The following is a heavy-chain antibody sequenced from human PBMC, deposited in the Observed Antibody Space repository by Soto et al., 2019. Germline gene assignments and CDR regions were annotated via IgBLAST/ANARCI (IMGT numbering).Heavy chain of an antibody. CDR2: IYDSGNT. V-gene: IGHV4-30-4*08. CDR1: GGSISSGGYY. D-gene: IGHD2-21*01. CDR3: ASGLSGDKVDQ. J-gene: IGHJ4*02. Sequence: SETLSLTCTVSGGSISSGGYYWSWIRQPPGKGLEWIGHIYDSGNTYNNPSLKSRLTISVDTSKNHFSLNLNSVTAADTAVYYCASGLSGDKVDQWGQGTLVTVSS.